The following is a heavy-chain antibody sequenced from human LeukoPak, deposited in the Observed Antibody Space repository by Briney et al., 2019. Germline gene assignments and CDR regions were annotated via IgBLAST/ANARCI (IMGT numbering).Heavy chain of an antibody. D-gene: IGHD5-24*01. Sequence: SETLSLTCTVSGGSISSYYWSWIRQPAGKGLEWIGRIYTSGSTNYNPSLKSRVTMSVDTSKNQFSLKLSSVTAADTAVYYCASSMATIDAFDIWCQGTMVTVSS. J-gene: IGHJ3*02. CDR2: IYTSGST. V-gene: IGHV4-4*07. CDR3: ASSMATIDAFDI. CDR1: GGSISSYY.